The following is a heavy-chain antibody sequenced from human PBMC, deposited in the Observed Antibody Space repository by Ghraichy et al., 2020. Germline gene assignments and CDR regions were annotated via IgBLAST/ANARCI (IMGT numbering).Heavy chain of an antibody. Sequence: GGSLRLSCAASGFTFSSYGMHWVRQAPGKGLEWVAVISYDGSNKYYADSVKGRFTISRDNSRNTLYLQMNSLRAEDTAVYYCAKVVGSGWYWAFDYWGQGTLVTVSS. CDR1: GFTFSSYG. D-gene: IGHD6-19*01. V-gene: IGHV3-30*18. CDR3: AKVVGSGWYWAFDY. J-gene: IGHJ4*02. CDR2: ISYDGSNK.